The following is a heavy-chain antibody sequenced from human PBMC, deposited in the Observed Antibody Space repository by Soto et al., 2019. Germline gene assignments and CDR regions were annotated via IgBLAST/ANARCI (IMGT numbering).Heavy chain of an antibody. J-gene: IGHJ4*02. CDR1: GSSISSYY. V-gene: IGHV4-59*01. Sequence: KTSETLSLTCTVSGSSISSYYWSWIRQPPGKGLEWIGYIYYSGSTNYNPSLKSRVTISVDTSKNQFSLKLSSVTAADTAVYYCARTYYYGSGSLYYFDYWGQGTLVTVSS. D-gene: IGHD3-10*01. CDR2: IYYSGST. CDR3: ARTYYYGSGSLYYFDY.